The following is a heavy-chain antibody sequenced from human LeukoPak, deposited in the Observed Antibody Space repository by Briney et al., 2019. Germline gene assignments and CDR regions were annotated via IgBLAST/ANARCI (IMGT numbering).Heavy chain of an antibody. V-gene: IGHV3-21*01. J-gene: IGHJ4*02. D-gene: IGHD3-22*01. Sequence: GDLRLSCAASGFTFSSYSMNWVRQAQGQGWEGVSFISSSSSYIYYADSVKGRFTISRDNAKHSLYLQMNSLRAEDTAVYYCARPVAYDSSGYYPDPIDYWGQGTMVTVSS. CDR2: ISSSSSYI. CDR3: ARPVAYDSSGYYPDPIDY. CDR1: GFTFSSYS.